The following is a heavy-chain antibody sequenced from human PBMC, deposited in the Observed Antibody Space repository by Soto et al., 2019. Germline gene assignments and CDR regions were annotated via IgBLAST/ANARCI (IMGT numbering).Heavy chain of an antibody. CDR2: IYYSGST. CDR3: ARVRGRLLRFDP. Sequence: SLTCTVSGGSISSGDYYWSWIRQPPGKGLEWIGYIYYSGSTNYNPSLKSRVTISVDTSKNQFSLKLSSVTAADTAVYYCARVRGRLLRFDPWGQGTLVTVS. V-gene: IGHV4-30-4*01. D-gene: IGHD2-15*01. CDR1: GGSISSGDYY. J-gene: IGHJ5*02.